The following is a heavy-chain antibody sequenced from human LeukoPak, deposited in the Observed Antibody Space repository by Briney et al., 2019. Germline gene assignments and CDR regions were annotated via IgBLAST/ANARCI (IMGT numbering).Heavy chain of an antibody. Sequence: PGGSLRLSCAASGFTFSDYYMSWIRQAPGKGLEWVSYISSSGSTIYYADSVKGRFTISRDNAKNSLYLQMNSLRAEDTAVYYCARDADVDTAMVPRFRTPEAPVPDYWGQGTLVTVSS. CDR1: GFTFSDYY. CDR3: ARDADVDTAMVPRFRTPEAPVPDY. V-gene: IGHV3-11*01. D-gene: IGHD5-18*01. CDR2: ISSSGSTI. J-gene: IGHJ4*02.